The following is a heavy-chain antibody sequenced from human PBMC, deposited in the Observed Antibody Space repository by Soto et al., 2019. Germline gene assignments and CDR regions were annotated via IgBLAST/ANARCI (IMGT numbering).Heavy chain of an antibody. CDR2: IKSDGSGT. CDR3: ARGDGDRYDGNGYLGRH. V-gene: IGHV3-74*01. CDR1: GFPFSSYW. J-gene: IGHJ4*02. D-gene: IGHD3-22*01. Sequence: EVQLVESGGGLVQPGESLTLSCAASGFPFSSYWMHWVRQAPGKGLVWVSRIKSDGSGTYYADSVQDRFTISRDNARNTRNPKMIRLRAEATAVYCCARGDGDRYDGNGYLGRHWGQGTLVTVSS.